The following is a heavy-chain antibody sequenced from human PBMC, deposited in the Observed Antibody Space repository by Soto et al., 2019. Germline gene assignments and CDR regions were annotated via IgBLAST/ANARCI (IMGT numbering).Heavy chain of an antibody. CDR3: ARGWRVDP. Sequence: SETLSLTCGVYGGSFSGYQWNWIRQSPGQGLEWIGEINHSGTTKYSPSLESRINLSVDTSNKQFSLKMFSVTAADTAIYYCARGWRVDPWGQGTQVTVS. D-gene: IGHD1-1*01. CDR1: GGSFSGYQ. CDR2: INHSGTT. J-gene: IGHJ5*02. V-gene: IGHV4-34*01.